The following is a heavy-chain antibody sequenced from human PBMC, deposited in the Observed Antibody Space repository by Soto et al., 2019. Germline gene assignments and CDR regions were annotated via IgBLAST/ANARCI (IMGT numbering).Heavy chain of an antibody. CDR2: INHSGST. D-gene: IGHD6-19*01. CDR1: GGSFSGYY. J-gene: IGHJ6*02. Sequence: KSSETLSLTCAVYGGSFSGYYWSWIRQPPGKGLEWIGEINHSGSTNYNPSLKSRVTISVDTSKNQFSLKLSSVTAADTAVYYCARDVRGESSGWYRYYYYGMDVWGQGTTVTVSS. V-gene: IGHV4-34*01. CDR3: ARDVRGESSGWYRYYYYGMDV.